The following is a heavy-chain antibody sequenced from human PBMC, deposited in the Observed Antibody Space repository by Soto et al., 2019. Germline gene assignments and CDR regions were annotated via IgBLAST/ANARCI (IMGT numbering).Heavy chain of an antibody. J-gene: IGHJ4*01. V-gene: IGHV3-30*18. CDR1: GFTFDSCG. D-gene: IGHD2-2*01. CDR3: AKGHTSTWNYFHY. Sequence: QVQLVESGGGVVQPGRSLRLSCAASGFTFDSCGMHWVRQAPGKGLEWVAVISYDGSNKYYADSVKGRFAISRDNSKNTVYLQMNSLRPEDTAVYYCAKGHTSTWNYFHYWGHGTLVTVSS. CDR2: ISYDGSNK.